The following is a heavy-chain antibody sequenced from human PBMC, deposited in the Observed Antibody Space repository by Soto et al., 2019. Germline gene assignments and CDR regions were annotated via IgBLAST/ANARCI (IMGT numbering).Heavy chain of an antibody. Sequence: QVQVVQSGAEEKKPGASVKVSCTASGYTFTGYAMHWVRQAPGQRLEWMGWINAGNGNTKYSQKFQGRVTITRDTSASTAYMELSSLRSEHTAVYYCARAVAVPADFDYWGQGTLVTVSS. CDR1: GYTFTGYA. J-gene: IGHJ4*02. CDR2: INAGNGNT. D-gene: IGHD6-19*01. CDR3: ARAVAVPADFDY. V-gene: IGHV1-3*05.